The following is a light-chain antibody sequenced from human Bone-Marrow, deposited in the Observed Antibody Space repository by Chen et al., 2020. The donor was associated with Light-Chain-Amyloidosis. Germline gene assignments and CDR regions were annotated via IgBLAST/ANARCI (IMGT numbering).Light chain of an antibody. V-gene: IGLV8-61*01. CDR1: SGSVSTSYY. Sequence: QTVVTQEPSFSVSPGGPLTLTCGMSSGSVSTSYYPSWYPQTPCQAPRTLIYSTNTRSSGVPARFSGSILGNKAALTITGAQADDESDYYCVLYMGSGISVFGGGTKLTVL. CDR2: STN. CDR3: VLYMGSGISV. J-gene: IGLJ3*02.